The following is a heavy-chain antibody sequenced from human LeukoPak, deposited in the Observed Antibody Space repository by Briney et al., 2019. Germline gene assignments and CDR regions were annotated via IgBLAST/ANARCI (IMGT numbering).Heavy chain of an antibody. V-gene: IGHV3-48*03. D-gene: IGHD5-24*01. Sequence: GGSLRLSCAASGFTFGSCEMNWVRQAPGKGLEWVSYISKSGSTLYYADSVKGRFTISRDNAKKSLYLQMDSLRAEDTAVYYCVGDGYNQDPDHWGQGTLVTVSS. CDR2: ISKSGSTL. CDR1: GFTFGSCE. CDR3: VGDGYNQDPDH. J-gene: IGHJ4*02.